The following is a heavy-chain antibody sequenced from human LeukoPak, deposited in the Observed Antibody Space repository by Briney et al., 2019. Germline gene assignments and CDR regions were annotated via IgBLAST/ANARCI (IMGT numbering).Heavy chain of an antibody. V-gene: IGHV3-9*01. D-gene: IGHD5-18*01. Sequence: GGSLRLSCAASGFPFISYSMNWVRQAPGKGLEWVSGISWNSGSIGYADSVKGRFTISRDNAKNSLYLQMNSLRAEDTAVYYCARDSTAMADYWGQGTLVTVSS. CDR1: GFPFISYS. J-gene: IGHJ4*02. CDR2: ISWNSGSI. CDR3: ARDSTAMADY.